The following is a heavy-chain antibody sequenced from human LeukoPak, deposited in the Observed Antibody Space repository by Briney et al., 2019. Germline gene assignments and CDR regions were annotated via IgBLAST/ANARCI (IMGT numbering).Heavy chain of an antibody. V-gene: IGHV4-38-2*01. CDR2: IYHSGST. J-gene: IGHJ3*02. Sequence: SETLSLTCAVSGYSISSGYYWGWIREPPGKGLEVIGSIYHSGSTYYNPSLKSRVTISVDTSKNQFSLKLSSVTAADTAVYYCARAVGYCSSTSCYVGAFDIWGQGTMVTVSS. CDR1: GYSISSGYY. CDR3: ARAVGYCSSTSCYVGAFDI. D-gene: IGHD2-2*01.